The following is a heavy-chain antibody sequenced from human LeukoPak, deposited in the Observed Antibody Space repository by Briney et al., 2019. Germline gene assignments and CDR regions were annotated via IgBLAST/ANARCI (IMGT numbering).Heavy chain of an antibody. J-gene: IGHJ6*02. CDR2: INPGNGDT. V-gene: IGHV1-3*01. Sequence: ASVKVSCKGSGYTFTNYAVHWVRQAPGQRLEWLGWINPGNGDTKYSQNFQGRVTVTSDTSAATAYVELNSLTSEYTAVYYCARERWHCRVNCYSVYYYALDVWGQGTTVTVSS. CDR3: ARERWHCRVNCYSVYYYALDV. D-gene: IGHD2-15*01. CDR1: GYTFTNYA.